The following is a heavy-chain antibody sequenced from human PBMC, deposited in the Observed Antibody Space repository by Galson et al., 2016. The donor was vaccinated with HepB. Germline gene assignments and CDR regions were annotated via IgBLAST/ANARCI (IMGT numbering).Heavy chain of an antibody. Sequence: SVKVSCKASGGSFTNYAISWVRQAPGQGLEWMGGIIPIFGPPNYAQKFKGRVTIIAVESTNTAYMELSRLTPEDTAVYYCARDLNIAVRPDYHYYGLDVWGQGTTVAVSS. CDR2: IIPIFGPP. J-gene: IGHJ6*02. V-gene: IGHV1-69*13. CDR1: GGSFTNYA. CDR3: ARDLNIAVRPDYHYYGLDV. D-gene: IGHD6-6*01.